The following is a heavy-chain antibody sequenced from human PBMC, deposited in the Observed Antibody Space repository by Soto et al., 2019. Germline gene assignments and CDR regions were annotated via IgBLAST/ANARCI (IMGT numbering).Heavy chain of an antibody. CDR1: GFTVSSYG. Sequence: GGSLRLSCAASGFTVSSYGMHWVRQAPGKGLEWVAVIWYDGSNKYYADSVKGRFTISRDNSKNTLYLQMNSLRAEDTAVYYCARLCGSCYSRGAIIDYWGQGTLVTVSS. CDR3: ARLCGSCYSRGAIIDY. CDR2: IWYDGSNK. J-gene: IGHJ4*02. D-gene: IGHD2-15*01. V-gene: IGHV3-33*01.